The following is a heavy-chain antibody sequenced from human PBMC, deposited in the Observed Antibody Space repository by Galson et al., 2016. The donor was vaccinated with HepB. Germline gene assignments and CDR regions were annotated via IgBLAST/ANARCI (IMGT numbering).Heavy chain of an antibody. Sequence: GNGLEWVGRIRSKADSFATAYAASVKGRFTISRDDSKNTAYLQMNSLKTEDTAVYYCTSSGGRLAAFDIWGQGTMVTVSS. CDR3: TSSGGRLAAFDI. D-gene: IGHD2-15*01. CDR2: IRSKADSFAT. V-gene: IGHV3-73*01. J-gene: IGHJ3*02.